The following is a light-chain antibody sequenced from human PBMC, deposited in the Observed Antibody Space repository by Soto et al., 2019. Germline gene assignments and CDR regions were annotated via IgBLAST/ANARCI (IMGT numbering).Light chain of an antibody. Sequence: ELVMTQSPATLSVSPGERATLSCRASQGIGDTLAWYQQKPGQTPRLLIYDTSTRATGVPARFSGSRSGAEFTLTINSLQSEDFGVYYCQRYNNWPLTFGGGTKVEVK. J-gene: IGKJ4*01. V-gene: IGKV3-15*01. CDR2: DTS. CDR1: QGIGDT. CDR3: QRYNNWPLT.